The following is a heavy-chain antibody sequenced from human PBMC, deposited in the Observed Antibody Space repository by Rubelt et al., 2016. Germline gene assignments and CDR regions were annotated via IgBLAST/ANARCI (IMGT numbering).Heavy chain of an antibody. CDR3: AKVGGGRVGAFDY. CDR2: ISVSGGSP. Sequence: EVQLLESGGGLVQPGGSLRLSCAASGFTFSSYAMSWVRPAPVKGLAWVSAISVSGGSPYYADSVKGRFSSSRDNSKNTLYLQRKSLRAEDTAVYYCAKVGGGRVGAFDYWGQGTLVTVSS. J-gene: IGHJ4*02. CDR1: GFTFSSYA. D-gene: IGHD1-26*01. V-gene: IGHV3-23*01.